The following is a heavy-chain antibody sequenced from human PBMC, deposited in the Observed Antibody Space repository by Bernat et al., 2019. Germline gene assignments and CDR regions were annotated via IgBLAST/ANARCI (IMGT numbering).Heavy chain of an antibody. CDR1: GFTFSSYA. J-gene: IGHJ5*02. CDR2: ISGSGGST. V-gene: IGHV3-23*01. D-gene: IGHD6-13*01. Sequence: EVQLLESGGGLVQPGGSLRLSCAASGFTFSSYAMSWVRQAPGKGLEWVSAISGSGGSTYYADSVKGRFTISRDNSKNTLYLQMNSLRAEDTAVYYCAKDKWGGSWSIGRFDPWGQGTLVTVSS. CDR3: AKDKWGGSWSIGRFDP.